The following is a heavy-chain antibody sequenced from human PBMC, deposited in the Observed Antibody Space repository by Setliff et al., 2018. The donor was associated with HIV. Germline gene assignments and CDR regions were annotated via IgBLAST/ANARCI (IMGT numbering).Heavy chain of an antibody. V-gene: IGHV4-39*07. CDR1: GGSINRSPYY. Sequence: SETLSLTCTVSGGSINRSPYYWGWIRQPPGRGLEWIASIFYSGSTYHNPSLKSRVTISVDTANNQFSLKVNSMTAADSAIYYCARVESGILGYWGRGTLVTVSS. CDR3: ARVESGILGY. D-gene: IGHD1-26*01. J-gene: IGHJ4*02. CDR2: IFYSGST.